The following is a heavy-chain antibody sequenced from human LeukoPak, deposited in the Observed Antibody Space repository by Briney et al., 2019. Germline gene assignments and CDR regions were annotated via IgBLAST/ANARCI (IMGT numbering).Heavy chain of an antibody. Sequence: PGGSLRLSCAASGFTFSSYAMSWVRQAPGKGLDWVSAISASSGSTYYADSVKGRFTISRDNSKNTLYLQMNSLRAEDTAVYYCAKDRTSSTYYYYMDVWGKGTTVTVSS. CDR3: AKDRTSSTYYYYMDV. J-gene: IGHJ6*03. CDR1: GFTFSSYA. D-gene: IGHD2-2*01. CDR2: ISASSGST. V-gene: IGHV3-23*01.